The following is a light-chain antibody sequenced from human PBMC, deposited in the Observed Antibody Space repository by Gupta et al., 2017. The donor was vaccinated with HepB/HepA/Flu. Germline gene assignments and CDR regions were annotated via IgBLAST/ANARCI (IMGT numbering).Light chain of an antibody. CDR1: QSIDTY. J-gene: IGKJ1*01. CDR3: QQTYDTPQT. CDR2: AAI. V-gene: IGKV1-39*01. Sequence: DILMTQSPFSLSASGGDTITITCRASQSIDTYLNWYQQKPGKAPKLLISAAIDLQSGVPSRFSGSGSGTDFTLTIGGLQPEDFATYYCQQTYDTPQTFGQGTQVDIK.